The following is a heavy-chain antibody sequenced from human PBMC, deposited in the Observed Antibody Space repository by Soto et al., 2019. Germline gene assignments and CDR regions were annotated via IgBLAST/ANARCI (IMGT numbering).Heavy chain of an antibody. CDR2: IRSKAYGGTT. V-gene: IGHV3-49*04. J-gene: IGHJ4*02. CDR1: EFTFKNFA. D-gene: IGHD3-22*01. CDR3: TRVFDYYDSSGYRSFDY. Sequence: PGGSLRLSCVASEFTFKNFAMSWVRQAPGKGLEWVGFIRSKAYGGTTEYAASVKGRFTISRDDSKSIAYLQMNSLKTEDTAVYYCTRVFDYYDSSGYRSFDYWGQGTLVTVSS.